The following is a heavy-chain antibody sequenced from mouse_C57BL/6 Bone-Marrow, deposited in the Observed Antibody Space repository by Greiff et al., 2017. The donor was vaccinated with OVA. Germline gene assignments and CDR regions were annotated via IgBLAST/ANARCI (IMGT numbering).Heavy chain of an antibody. Sequence: QVQLQQSGAELARPGASVKMSCKASGYTFTSYTIHWVKQRPGQGLEWIGCIDPTNDYTNYNQKFKGKATLTADKSSSTAYMQLSSLTSEDSAVYYCTRGYYFDYWGQGTTLTVSS. J-gene: IGHJ2*01. V-gene: IGHV1-4*01. CDR2: IDPTNDYT. CDR1: GYTFTSYT. CDR3: TRGYYFDY.